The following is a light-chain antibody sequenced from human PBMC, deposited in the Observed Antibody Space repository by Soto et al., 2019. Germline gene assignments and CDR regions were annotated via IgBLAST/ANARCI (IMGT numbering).Light chain of an antibody. Sequence: EVVWTQSPGTLSFSPGERATLSCRAGQSASSNSLAWYQQKTGQAPRVFIYGESTRATGIPDRLSGSGSGTDFTLTISRLEPEDFAVYYCQKQGRSWITCGQGTRLEIK. CDR1: QSASSNS. V-gene: IGKV3-20*01. J-gene: IGKJ5*01. CDR3: QKQGRSWIT. CDR2: GES.